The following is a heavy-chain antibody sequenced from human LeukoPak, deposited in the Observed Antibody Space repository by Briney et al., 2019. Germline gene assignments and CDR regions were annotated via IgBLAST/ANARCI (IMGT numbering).Heavy chain of an antibody. CDR1: KFTFSHYG. V-gene: IGHV3-33*06. J-gene: IGHJ4*02. D-gene: IGHD4-11*01. CDR2: IWSDGSNQ. Sequence: GRSLRLSCAASKFTFSHYGMHWVRQAPGKGLQWVAVIWSDGSNQYYADSVKGRFTISRDNSNNMVYLQMNSLRADDTGVYYCAKDAQRGFDYSNSLEYWGQGALVTVSS. CDR3: AKDAQRGFDYSNSLEY.